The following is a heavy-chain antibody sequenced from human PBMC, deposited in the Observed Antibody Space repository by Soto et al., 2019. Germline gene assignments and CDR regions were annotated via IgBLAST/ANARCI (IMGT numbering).Heavy chain of an antibody. D-gene: IGHD3-22*01. CDR1: GGSISSGGYS. Sequence: QLQLQESGSGLVKPSQTLSLTCAVSGGSISSGGYSWSWIRQPPGKGLEWIGYIYHSGSTYYNPSLKSRVTISVDRSKNQFSLKLSSVTAADTAVYYCASSYYDSSGSALRDWGQGTLVTVPS. CDR3: ASSYYDSSGSALRD. CDR2: IYHSGST. J-gene: IGHJ1*01. V-gene: IGHV4-30-2*01.